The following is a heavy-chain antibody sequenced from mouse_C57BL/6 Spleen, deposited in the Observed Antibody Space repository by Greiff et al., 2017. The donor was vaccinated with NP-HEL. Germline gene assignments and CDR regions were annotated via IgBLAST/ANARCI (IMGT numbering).Heavy chain of an antibody. CDR2: IHPNSGST. CDR3: ARGGSTMISYYFDY. Sequence: QVQLKQPGAELVKPGASVKLSCKASGYTFTSYWMHWVKQRPGQGLEWIGMIHPNSGSTNYNEKFKSKATLTVDKSSSTAYMQLSSLTSEDSAVYYCARGGSTMISYYFDYWGQGTTLTVSS. CDR1: GYTFTSYW. J-gene: IGHJ2*01. D-gene: IGHD2-4*01. V-gene: IGHV1-64*01.